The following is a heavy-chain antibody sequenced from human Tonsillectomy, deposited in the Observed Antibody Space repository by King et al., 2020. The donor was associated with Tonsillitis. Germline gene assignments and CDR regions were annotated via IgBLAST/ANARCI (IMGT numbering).Heavy chain of an antibody. V-gene: IGHV4-39*07. CDR3: ARRSTYYWFDP. D-gene: IGHD2/OR15-2a*01. CDR1: GGSISSSSHY. CDR2: IYYSGNT. Sequence: QLQESGPGLVRPSETLSLTCTVSGGSISSSSHYWGWIRQPPGRGLEWIGNIYYSGNTYYNPSLKSRVTISVDTSKNQFSLKLSSLTAADTAIYYCARRSTYYWFDPWGPGTLVTVSS. J-gene: IGHJ5*02.